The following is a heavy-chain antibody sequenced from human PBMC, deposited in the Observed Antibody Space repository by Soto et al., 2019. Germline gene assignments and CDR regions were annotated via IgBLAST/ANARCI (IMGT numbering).Heavy chain of an antibody. CDR1: GFTFTSSA. CDR3: AAEDVWFGEALYYYGMDV. D-gene: IGHD3-10*01. J-gene: IGHJ6*02. Sequence: SVKVSCKASGFTFTSSAVQWVRQARGQRLEWIGWIVVGSGNTNYAQKFQERVTITRDMSTSTAYMELSSLRSEDTAVYYCAAEDVWFGEALYYYGMDVWGQGTTVTVSS. CDR2: IVVGSGNT. V-gene: IGHV1-58*01.